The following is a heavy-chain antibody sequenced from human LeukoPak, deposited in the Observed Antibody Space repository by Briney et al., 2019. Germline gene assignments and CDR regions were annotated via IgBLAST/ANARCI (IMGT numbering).Heavy chain of an antibody. D-gene: IGHD3-3*01. J-gene: IGHJ6*02. CDR2: IYYSGSI. CDR1: GGSISSTSYY. Sequence: PSETLSLTCTVSGGSISSTSYYWGWVRQPPGKGLEWIGSIYYSGSIYYNPSLKSRVTISVDTSKKQFSLKLSSVTAADTAVYYCARDNVEGTSYYDFWSGYYGMMDVWGQGTTVTVSS. V-gene: IGHV4-39*07. CDR3: ARDNVEGTSYYDFWSGYYGMMDV.